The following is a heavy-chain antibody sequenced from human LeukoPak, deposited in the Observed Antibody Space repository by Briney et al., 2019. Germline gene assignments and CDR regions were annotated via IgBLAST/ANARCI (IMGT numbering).Heavy chain of an antibody. CDR1: GYSFTSYW. J-gene: IGHJ6*02. CDR2: IYPGDSDT. V-gene: IGHV5-51*01. Sequence: GESLQISCQGSGYSFTSYWIGWVRQMPGKGLEWMGIIYPGDSDTRYSPSFQGQVTISADKSISTAYLQWSSLKASDTAMYYCARAESSPYYYYGMDVWGQGTTVTVSS. CDR3: ARAESSPYYYYGMDV. D-gene: IGHD1-14*01.